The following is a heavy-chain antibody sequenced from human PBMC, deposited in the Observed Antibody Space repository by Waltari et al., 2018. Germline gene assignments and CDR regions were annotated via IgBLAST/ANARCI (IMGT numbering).Heavy chain of an antibody. CDR2: IYHSGTT. CDR1: GGSISGSTYY. CDR3: ARQGQQLSNCWFDP. D-gene: IGHD6-13*01. J-gene: IGHJ5*02. Sequence: QLQLQESGPGLLKPSETLSLTCSVSGGSISGSTYYWGWFRQPPGKGPEWIGNIYHSGTTFYNPALKSRVAMSVDTSKNQFSLRLNSVTAADTAVYFCARQGQQLSNCWFDPWGQGILVTVSS. V-gene: IGHV4-39*01.